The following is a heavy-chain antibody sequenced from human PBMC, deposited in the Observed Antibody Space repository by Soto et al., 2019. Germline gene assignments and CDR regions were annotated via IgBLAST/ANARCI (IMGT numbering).Heavy chain of an antibody. Sequence: PGGSLRLSCAASGFTFSSYSMNWVRQAPGKGLEWVSSISSSSSYIYYADSVKGRFTISRDNAKNSLYLQMNSLRAEDTAVYYCARDYCSSTSCYPYWGQGTLVTVSS. J-gene: IGHJ4*02. CDR2: ISSSSSYI. V-gene: IGHV3-21*01. D-gene: IGHD2-2*01. CDR3: ARDYCSSTSCYPY. CDR1: GFTFSSYS.